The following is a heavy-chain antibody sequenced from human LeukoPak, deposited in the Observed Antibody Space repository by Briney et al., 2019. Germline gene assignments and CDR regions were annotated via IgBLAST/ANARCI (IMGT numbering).Heavy chain of an antibody. V-gene: IGHV3-11*04. Sequence: PGGSLRLSCAASGFTFSDYYMSWIRQTPGKGLEWVSYISGSGTTIYYSDSVKGRFTISRDNAKNSLYLQMNSLRAKDTAVYYCARRNREAVAGRGHYYYGMDVWGQGTTVTVSS. CDR3: ARRNREAVAGRGHYYYGMDV. J-gene: IGHJ6*02. D-gene: IGHD6-19*01. CDR2: ISGSGTTI. CDR1: GFTFSDYY.